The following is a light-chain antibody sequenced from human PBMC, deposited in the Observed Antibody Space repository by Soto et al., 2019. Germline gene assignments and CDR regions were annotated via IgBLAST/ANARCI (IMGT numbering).Light chain of an antibody. Sequence: EVVLTQSPGTLSLSPRERATLSCRASQSVSNNYLAWYQHKPGQAPRLLIYGASNRAPGIPDRFSGSGSGPDFTLTISRLEPEDFAGYYCQQYSDSPRTFGQGTLVEVK. J-gene: IGKJ1*01. CDR2: GAS. CDR1: QSVSNNY. V-gene: IGKV3-20*01. CDR3: QQYSDSPRT.